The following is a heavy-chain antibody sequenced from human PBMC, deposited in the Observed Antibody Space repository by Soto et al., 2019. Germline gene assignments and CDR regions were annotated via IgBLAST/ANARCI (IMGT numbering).Heavy chain of an antibody. Sequence: QVQLQESGAGLVKPSHTLSLTCTVSGGSISSGDYYWSWIRQPPGKGLEWIGYIYYSGSTYYNTSLKSRVPISVDPSKNQFALLMSSVTAASTAVDYFTRGRRGYSYGYVCVLDYWGQGTVVTVS. J-gene: IGHJ4*02. CDR1: GGSISSGDYY. CDR3: TRGRRGYSYGYVCVLDY. D-gene: IGHD5-18*01. CDR2: IYYSGST. V-gene: IGHV4-30-4*01.